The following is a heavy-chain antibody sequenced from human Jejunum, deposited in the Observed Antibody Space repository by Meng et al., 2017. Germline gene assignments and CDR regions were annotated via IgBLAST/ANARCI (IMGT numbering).Heavy chain of an antibody. V-gene: IGHV4-61*08. D-gene: IGHD1-26*01. CDR1: GGSVSRAGYQ. CDR2: AST. J-gene: IGHJ4*02. Sequence: QVQLQESGPGLVRSEKTLSLICTVSGGSVSRAGYQWGWIRQPPGKGXEWIGYASTNYNPSLKSRVTISLDTSRNQFSLSLSSVTAADTAVYYCARDHMGSLDYWGQGSLVTVSS. CDR3: ARDHMGSLDY.